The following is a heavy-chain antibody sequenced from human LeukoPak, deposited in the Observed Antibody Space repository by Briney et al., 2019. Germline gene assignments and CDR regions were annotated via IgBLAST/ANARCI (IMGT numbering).Heavy chain of an antibody. Sequence: ASVKVSCKASGYTFTSYGISWVRQAPGQGLEWMGWISAYNGNTNYAQKLQGRVTMTTDTSTSTAYRELRSLRSDETAVYYCANGVYQEILPGLNSPPPPFDYWGQGTLVTVSS. V-gene: IGHV1-18*01. CDR3: ANGVYQEILPGLNSPPPPFDY. D-gene: IGHD3-9*01. CDR2: ISAYNGNT. J-gene: IGHJ4*02. CDR1: GYTFTSYG.